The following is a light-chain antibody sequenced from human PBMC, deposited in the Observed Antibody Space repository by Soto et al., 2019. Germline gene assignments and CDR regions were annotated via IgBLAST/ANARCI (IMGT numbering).Light chain of an antibody. V-gene: IGLV2-14*01. J-gene: IGLJ1*01. CDR3: SSYTITSTLV. CDR2: DVS. CDR1: SSDVGGYNY. Sequence: QSALTQPASVSGSPGQSITISCTGTSSDVGGYNYVSWFQQHPGKAPKLMIYDVSSRPSGVSNRFFGSKSGNTASLTISGLQTEDEADYYCSSYTITSTLVFGTGTKLTVL.